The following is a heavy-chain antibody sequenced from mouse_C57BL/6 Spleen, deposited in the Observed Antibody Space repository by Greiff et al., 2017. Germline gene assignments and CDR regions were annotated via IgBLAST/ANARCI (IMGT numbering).Heavy chain of an antibody. Sequence: QVQLQQPGTELVKPGASVKLSCKASGYTFTSYWMHWVKQRPGQGLEWIGNINPSNGGTNYNEKFKSKATLTVDKSSSTAYMQLSSLTSEDSAVYYCARVGRSTMPLYFDVWGTGTTVTVSS. J-gene: IGHJ1*03. CDR2: INPSNGGT. V-gene: IGHV1-53*01. CDR3: ARVGRSTMPLYFDV. D-gene: IGHD2-1*01. CDR1: GYTFTSYW.